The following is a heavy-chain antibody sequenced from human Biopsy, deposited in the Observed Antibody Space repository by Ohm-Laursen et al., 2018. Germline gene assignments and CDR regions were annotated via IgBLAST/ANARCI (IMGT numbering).Heavy chain of an antibody. CDR2: FDPEDVET. J-gene: IGHJ4*02. CDR3: ARDFNYDGGGSFNFDY. Sequence: SVKVSCNVSGYTLTELSIYWVRQAPGKGLEWMGGFDPEDVETVYAQKFQGRVTMTRNTSISTAYMELSSLTSVDTAVYYCARDFNYDGGGSFNFDYWGQGTLVTVSS. CDR1: GYTLTELS. D-gene: IGHD3-22*01. V-gene: IGHV1-24*01.